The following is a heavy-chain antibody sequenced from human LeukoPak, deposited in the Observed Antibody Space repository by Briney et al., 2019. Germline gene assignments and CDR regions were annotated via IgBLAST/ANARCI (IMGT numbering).Heavy chain of an antibody. CDR3: AMVRGDDSRGGFDY. Sequence: ASVKVSCKASGYTFTSYDINWVRQATGQGLEWMGWMNPNSGNTGYAQKFQGRVTMTRNISISTAYMELSSLRSEDTAVYYCAMVRGDDSRGGFDYWGQGTLVTVSS. CDR1: GYTFTSYD. J-gene: IGHJ4*02. V-gene: IGHV1-8*01. CDR2: MNPNSGNT. D-gene: IGHD3-10*01.